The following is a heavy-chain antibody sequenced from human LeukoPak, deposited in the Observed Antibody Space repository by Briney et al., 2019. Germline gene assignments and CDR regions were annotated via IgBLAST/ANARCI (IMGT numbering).Heavy chain of an antibody. Sequence: SETLSLTCTVSGGSISSSSYYWGWIRQPPGKGLEWIGSIYYSGSTYHDPSLKSRVTISVDTSKNQFSLRLSSVTAADTAVHYCARLPTVTFFDYWGQGTLVTVSS. CDR1: GGSISSSSYY. CDR2: IYYSGST. J-gene: IGHJ4*02. D-gene: IGHD4-17*01. CDR3: ARLPTVTFFDY. V-gene: IGHV4-39*01.